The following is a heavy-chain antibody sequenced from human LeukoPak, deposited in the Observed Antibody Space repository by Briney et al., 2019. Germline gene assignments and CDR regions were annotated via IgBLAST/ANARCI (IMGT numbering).Heavy chain of an antibody. Sequence: GGSLRLSCAASGFTFSTYWMKWVRQAPGKGLEWVASIKEDGSDKYYVDSVKGRFSISRDNDKNSLYLQMNSLRTEDTAVYYCAKGGHYNFDYWGQGTLVTVSS. D-gene: IGHD4-11*01. J-gene: IGHJ4*02. CDR1: GFTFSTYW. CDR3: AKGGHYNFDY. CDR2: IKEDGSDK. V-gene: IGHV3-7*01.